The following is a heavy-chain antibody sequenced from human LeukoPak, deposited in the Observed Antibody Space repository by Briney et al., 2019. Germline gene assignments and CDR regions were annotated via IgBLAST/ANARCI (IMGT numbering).Heavy chain of an antibody. CDR3: AVDYSNYEFLDY. Sequence: GGSLRLSCAASGFTVSSNYMSWVRQAPGKGLEWVSVIYSGGSTYYADSVKGRFTISRDNSKNTLYFQMNSLRAEDTAVYYCAVDYSNYEFLDYWGQGTLVTVSS. CDR1: GFTVSSNY. CDR2: IYSGGST. V-gene: IGHV3-66*02. D-gene: IGHD4-11*01. J-gene: IGHJ4*02.